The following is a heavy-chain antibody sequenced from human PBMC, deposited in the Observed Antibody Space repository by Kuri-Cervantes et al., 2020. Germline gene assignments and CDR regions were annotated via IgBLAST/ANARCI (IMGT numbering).Heavy chain of an antibody. J-gene: IGHJ1*01. CDR3: AKDRDSGSYYEGSGYFQH. V-gene: IGHV3-74*01. D-gene: IGHD1-26*01. CDR1: GFTFSSYW. Sequence: GESLKISCAASGFTFSSYWMHWVRQAPGKGLVWVSRINSDGSSTSYADSVKGRFTISRDNSKNTLYLQMNSLRAEDTAVYYCAKDRDSGSYYEGSGYFQHWGQGTLVTVSS. CDR2: INSDGSST.